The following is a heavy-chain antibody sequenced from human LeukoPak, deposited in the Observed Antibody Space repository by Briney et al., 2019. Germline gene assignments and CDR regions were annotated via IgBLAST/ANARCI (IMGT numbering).Heavy chain of an antibody. V-gene: IGHV4-59*01. CDR3: ARGFYGDYADY. J-gene: IGHJ4*02. Sequence: SETLSLTCTVSGGSIYSYYWSWIRQPPGQGLEWIGYIYYSGSTNYNPSLKSRVTISVDTSKNQFSLKLSSVTAADTAVYYCARGFYGDYADYWGQGTLVTVSS. CDR1: GGSIYSYY. D-gene: IGHD4-17*01. CDR2: IYYSGST.